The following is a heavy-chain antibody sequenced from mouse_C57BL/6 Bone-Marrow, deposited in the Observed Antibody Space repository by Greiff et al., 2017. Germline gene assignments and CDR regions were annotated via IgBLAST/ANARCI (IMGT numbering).Heavy chain of an antibody. CDR3: TTITTDFDV. V-gene: IGHV14-4*01. CDR2: IDPENGDT. J-gene: IGHJ1*03. Sequence: EVQLQQSGAELVRPGASVKLSCTASGFNIKDDYMHWVKQRPEQGLEWIGWIDPENGDTEYASKFQGKATITADTSSNTAYLQLSSLTSEDTAVYYCTTITTDFDVWGTGTTVTVSS. D-gene: IGHD1-1*01. CDR1: GFNIKDDY.